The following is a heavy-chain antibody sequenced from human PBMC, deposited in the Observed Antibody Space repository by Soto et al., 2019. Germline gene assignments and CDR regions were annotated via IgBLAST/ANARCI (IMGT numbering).Heavy chain of an antibody. CDR2: ITETGADT. CDR1: GFTFGQFV. V-gene: IGHV3-23*01. CDR3: TKASSDRNHMEV. Sequence: GGSLRLSCAASGFTFGQFVRRWVRQTPGKGLESVSTITETGADTYYTNPVKGRFTISRDNSKNTLYLQMTTLRAEDTALYYCTKASSDRNHMEVWGPGTTVTVSS. J-gene: IGHJ6*02.